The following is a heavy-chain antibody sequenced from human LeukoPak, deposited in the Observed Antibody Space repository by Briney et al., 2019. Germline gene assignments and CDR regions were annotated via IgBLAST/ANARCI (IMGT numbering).Heavy chain of an antibody. J-gene: IGHJ4*02. Sequence: PSETLSLTCAVYGGSFSGYYWSWIRQPPGKGLERIGEINHSGSTNYNPSLKSRVTISVDTSKNQFSLKLSSVTAADTAVYYCARAARNYYYDSSGYYYVEDYWGQGTLVTVSS. CDR3: ARAARNYYYDSSGYYYVEDY. CDR1: GGSFSGYY. V-gene: IGHV4-34*01. CDR2: INHSGST. D-gene: IGHD3-22*01.